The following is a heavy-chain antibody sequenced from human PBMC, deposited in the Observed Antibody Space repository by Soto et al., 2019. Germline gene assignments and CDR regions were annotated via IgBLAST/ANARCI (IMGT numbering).Heavy chain of an antibody. CDR1: GFTFRTYA. CDR2: LFGNGGGI. V-gene: IGHV3-23*01. CDR3: AKDRQPDGLWPFDH. D-gene: IGHD2-8*01. Sequence: EVQLLESGGGLVQPGGSLRLSCAASGFTFRTYAMSWVRQAPGKGLEWVSGLFGNGGGISYADSVKGRFTISRDTSNNLLYLHMRSLRVEDTAVYYCAKDRQPDGLWPFDHWGQGTLVTVSS. J-gene: IGHJ4*02.